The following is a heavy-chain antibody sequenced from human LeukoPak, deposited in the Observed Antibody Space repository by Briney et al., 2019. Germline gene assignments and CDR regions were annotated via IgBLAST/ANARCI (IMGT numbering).Heavy chain of an antibody. CDR2: INPSGGST. V-gene: IGHV1-46*01. CDR3: ARDRGYGGNSDYAFDI. CDR1: GYTFTSYY. Sequence: GASVKVSCKASGYTFTSYYMHWVRQAPGQGLEWMGIINPSGGSTSYAQKFQGRVSMTRDTSTSTVYMELSSLRSEDTAVYYCARDRGYGGNSDYAFDIWGQGTMVTVSS. J-gene: IGHJ3*02. D-gene: IGHD4-23*01.